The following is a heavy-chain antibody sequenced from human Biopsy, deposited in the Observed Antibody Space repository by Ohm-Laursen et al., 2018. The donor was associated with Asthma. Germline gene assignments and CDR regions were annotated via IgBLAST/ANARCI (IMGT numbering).Heavy chain of an antibody. Sequence: TLYLTCTVSYGSITSGGYCWTWIRQHPGKGLEWIGFIYYSGSTYYNPSLKSRVSISIDTSKNQFSLKLSSVTAADTAVYYCARAQDYYDSRGYYRSFDYWGQGTLVTVSS. CDR1: YGSITSGGYC. CDR2: IYYSGST. J-gene: IGHJ4*02. D-gene: IGHD3-22*01. CDR3: ARAQDYYDSRGYYRSFDY. V-gene: IGHV4-31*03.